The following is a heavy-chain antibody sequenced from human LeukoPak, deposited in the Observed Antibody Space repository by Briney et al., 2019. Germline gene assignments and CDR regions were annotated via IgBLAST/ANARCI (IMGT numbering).Heavy chain of an antibody. CDR3: ARGGSGSDPYYFDY. Sequence: GGSLRLSCAASGVTFISYTMHWGRQAPGKGLGGVAVISYDGSIKYYADSVKGRFNISRDNSKNTLYLQMNSLRGEDTAVHYCARGGSGSDPYYFDYWGQGTLVTVSS. CDR1: GVTFISYT. D-gene: IGHD3-3*01. J-gene: IGHJ4*02. V-gene: IGHV3-30-3*01. CDR2: ISYDGSIK.